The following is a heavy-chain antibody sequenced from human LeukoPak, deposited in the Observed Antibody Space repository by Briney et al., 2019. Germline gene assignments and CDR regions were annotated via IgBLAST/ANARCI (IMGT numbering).Heavy chain of an antibody. V-gene: IGHV4-30-2*01. D-gene: IGHD7-27*01. J-gene: IGHJ6*03. CDR1: GGSISSGGYY. Sequence: SETLSLTCTVSGGSISSGGYYWSWIRQPPGKGLEWIGYIYHSGSTYYNPSLKSRVTISVDRSKNQFSLKLSSVTAADTAVYYCARTENWGPYYYYYMDVWGKGTTVTVSS. CDR3: ARTENWGPYYYYYMDV. CDR2: IYHSGST.